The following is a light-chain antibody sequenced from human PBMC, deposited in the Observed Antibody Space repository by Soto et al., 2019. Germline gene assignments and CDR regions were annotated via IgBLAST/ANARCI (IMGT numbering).Light chain of an antibody. J-gene: IGLJ3*02. Sequence: QSVLTQPPSVSGAPGQRVTISCTGNSSNIGAGFDVHWYQQLPGTAPKLLIYDNSNRPSGVPDRFSGSKSGTSASLAITGLQTGDEADYYCATWDSSLSAGVFGGGTKLTVL. CDR1: SSNIGAGFD. CDR3: ATWDSSLSAGV. CDR2: DNS. V-gene: IGLV1-40*01.